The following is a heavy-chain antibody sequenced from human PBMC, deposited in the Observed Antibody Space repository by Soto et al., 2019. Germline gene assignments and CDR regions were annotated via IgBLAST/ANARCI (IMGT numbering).Heavy chain of an antibody. CDR3: ARAGGTTVTGLWHFDS. CDR1: GFTFNTYS. CDR2: IWYDGTQK. D-gene: IGHD4-17*01. J-gene: IGHJ4*02. V-gene: IGHV3-33*01. Sequence: GGSLRLSCEASGFTFNTYSTHWVRQPPGKGLEWLAAIWYDGTQKYYADSVKGRFIISRDNSKKTLYLEMNSLRAEDTAVYYCARAGGTTVTGLWHFDSWGQGTLVTVSS.